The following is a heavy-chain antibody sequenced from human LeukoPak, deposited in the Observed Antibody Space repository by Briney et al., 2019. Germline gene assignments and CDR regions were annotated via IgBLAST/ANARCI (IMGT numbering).Heavy chain of an antibody. Sequence: GGSLRLSCAASGFTFSSYAMNWVRQAPGKGLEWVSYISSSGSTIYYADSVKGRFTISRDNAKNSLYLQMNSLRAEDTAVYYCARRRDSGSLQHFDYWGQGTLVTVSS. CDR2: ISSSGSTI. D-gene: IGHD1-26*01. J-gene: IGHJ4*02. CDR3: ARRRDSGSLQHFDY. CDR1: GFTFSSYA. V-gene: IGHV3-48*04.